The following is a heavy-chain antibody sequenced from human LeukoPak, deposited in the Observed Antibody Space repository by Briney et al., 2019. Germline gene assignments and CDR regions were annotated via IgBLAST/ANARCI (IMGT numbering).Heavy chain of an antibody. Sequence: PGGSLRLSCAASGFTFSNFGMHWVRQAPGKGLEWVAFIRYDGSNKYYADSVKGRFTISRDNSKNTLYLQMNSLRSEDTAVYYCARRWFFDYWGQGTLVTVSS. D-gene: IGHD3-9*01. V-gene: IGHV3-30*02. CDR3: ARRWFFDY. CDR1: GFTFSNFG. J-gene: IGHJ4*02. CDR2: IRYDGSNK.